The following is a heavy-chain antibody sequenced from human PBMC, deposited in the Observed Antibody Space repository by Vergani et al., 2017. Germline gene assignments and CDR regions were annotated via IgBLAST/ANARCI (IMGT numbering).Heavy chain of an antibody. Sequence: QVQLVESGGGVVQRGGSLRLSCATSGFTLSTYDMQWIRQGPGKGLEFVAFLQFDGSNQYYADSVKGRFTLSRDFYKNTLYLQINSLRTDDTATYYCAKHFRGWGIDYWGQGTQVIVSS. CDR3: AKHFRGWGIDY. CDR2: LQFDGSNQ. D-gene: IGHD3-16*01. V-gene: IGHV3-30*02. CDR1: GFTLSTYD. J-gene: IGHJ4*02.